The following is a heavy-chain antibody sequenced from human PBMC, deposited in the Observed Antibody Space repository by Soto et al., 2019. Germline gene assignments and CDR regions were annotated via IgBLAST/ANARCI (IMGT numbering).Heavy chain of an antibody. V-gene: IGHV1-8*01. CDR2: MRANSGDT. Sequence: QVQLVQPGAEVRKPGASVKVSCKASGDIFTNFDFNWVRQATGQGLEWIGWMRANSGDTGHDQKFQGRGRMERDTSMSTAYMELSSLRAEDTAVYYCARYIYGQGFQAWGQGTLVFVSS. CDR3: ARYIYGQGFQA. CDR1: GDIFTNFD. D-gene: IGHD3-3*02. J-gene: IGHJ5*02.